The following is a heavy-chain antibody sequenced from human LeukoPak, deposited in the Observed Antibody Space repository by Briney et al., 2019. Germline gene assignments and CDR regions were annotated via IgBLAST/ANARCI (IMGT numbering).Heavy chain of an antibody. CDR1: GYTFTSYG. Sequence: ASVKVSCKASGYTFTSYGISWVRQAPGQGLEWMGWISAYNGNTNYAQKLQGRVTMTTDTSTSTAYMELRSLRSDDTAVYYCATPGPGSYPYHFDYWGQGTLVTASS. CDR3: ATPGPGSYPYHFDY. J-gene: IGHJ4*02. V-gene: IGHV1-18*01. D-gene: IGHD3-10*01. CDR2: ISAYNGNT.